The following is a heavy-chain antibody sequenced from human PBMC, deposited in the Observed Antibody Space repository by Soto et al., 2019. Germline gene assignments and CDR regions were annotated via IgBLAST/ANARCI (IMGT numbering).Heavy chain of an antibody. Sequence: SQTLSLTCAISGDSVSSNSAALNWIRQSPSRGLEWLGRTYYRSKWYNDYAVSVKSRITINPDTSKNQFSLQLNSVTPEDTAVYYCARERKQQLVLSWFDPWGQGTLVTVSS. D-gene: IGHD6-13*01. J-gene: IGHJ5*02. V-gene: IGHV6-1*01. CDR1: GDSVSSNSAA. CDR3: ARERKQQLVLSWFDP. CDR2: TYYRSKWYN.